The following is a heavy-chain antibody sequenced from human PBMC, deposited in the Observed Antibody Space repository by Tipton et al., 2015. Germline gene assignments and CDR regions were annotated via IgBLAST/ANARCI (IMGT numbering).Heavy chain of an antibody. D-gene: IGHD1-26*01. J-gene: IGHJ3*02. V-gene: IGHV1-2*02. CDR3: AREIVGATDAFDI. CDR2: INPNSGGT. CDR1: GYTFTGYY. Sequence: QVQLVQSGAEVKKPGSSVKVSCKASGYTFTGYYMHWVRQAPGQGLEWMGWINPNSGGTNDAQKFQGGVTMTIDTSISTAYRELSRLRSDDMSVYDCAREIVGATDAFDIWGQGTMVTGSS.